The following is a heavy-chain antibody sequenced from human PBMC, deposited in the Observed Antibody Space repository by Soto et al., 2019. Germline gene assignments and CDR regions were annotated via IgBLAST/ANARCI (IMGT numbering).Heavy chain of an antibody. CDR1: GGSISSIGYY. CDR2: IYYSGST. Sequence: SETLSLTCTVSGGSISSIGYYWGWIRQPPGKGLEWIGNIYYSGSTYYNPSLKSRVTISVDTSKSQFSLKLSSVTAADSAVYYCARVPYSSSYFDYWGQGTLVTVSS. V-gene: IGHV4-39*01. CDR3: ARVPYSSSYFDY. D-gene: IGHD6-6*01. J-gene: IGHJ4*02.